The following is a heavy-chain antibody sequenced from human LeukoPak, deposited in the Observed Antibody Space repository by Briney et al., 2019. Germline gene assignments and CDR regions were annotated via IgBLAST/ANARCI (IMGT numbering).Heavy chain of an antibody. D-gene: IGHD7-27*01. Sequence: PGGYLRCSCAASGFTFSSYPMHRLRQVPGKGLEWLVVLLTDRHDNPYADSGKGRITISRYNSTNMVYLQMNSLEDDDMDHYFCAGDSSRIKWGFLKFWGQGPLDSVSS. CDR3: AGDSSRIKWGFLKF. CDR1: GFTFSSYP. CDR2: LLTDRHDN. V-gene: IGHV3-30*04. J-gene: IGHJ4*02.